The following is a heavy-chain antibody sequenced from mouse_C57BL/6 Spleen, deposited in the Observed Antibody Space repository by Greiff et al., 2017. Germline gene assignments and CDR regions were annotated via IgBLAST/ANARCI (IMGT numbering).Heavy chain of an antibody. CDR2: IDPENGDT. Sequence: DVQLQESGAELVRPGASVKLSCTASGFNIKDDYMHWVKQRPEQGLEWIGWIDPENGDTEYASKFQGKATITADTSSNTAYLQLSSLTSEDTAVYYCTPYYSNYEDWYFDVWGTGTTVTVSS. D-gene: IGHD2-5*01. V-gene: IGHV14-4*01. CDR3: TPYYSNYEDWYFDV. CDR1: GFNIKDDY. J-gene: IGHJ1*03.